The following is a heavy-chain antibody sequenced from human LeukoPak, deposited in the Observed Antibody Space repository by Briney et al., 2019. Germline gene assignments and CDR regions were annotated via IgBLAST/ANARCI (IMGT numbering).Heavy chain of an antibody. CDR2: INHSGST. Sequence: PSETLSLTCTVSGGSISGYYWSWIRQPPGKGLEWIGEINHSGSTNYNPSLKSRVTISVDTSKNQFSLKLSSVTAADTAVYYCARHRYFDYWGQGTLVTVSS. CDR1: GGSISGYY. V-gene: IGHV4-34*01. J-gene: IGHJ4*02. CDR3: ARHRYFDY.